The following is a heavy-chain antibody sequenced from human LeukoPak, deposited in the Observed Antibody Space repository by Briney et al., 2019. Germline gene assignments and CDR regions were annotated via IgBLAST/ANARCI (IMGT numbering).Heavy chain of an antibody. CDR2: INWNGGST. V-gene: IGHV3-20*04. CDR3: ASVRDGSGSYLGSIDY. J-gene: IGHJ4*02. Sequence: GGSLRLSCAASGFTFDDYGMSWVRQAPGKGLEWVSGINWNGGSTGYADSVKGRFTISRDNAKNSLYLQMNSLRAEDTALYYCASVRDGSGSYLGSIDYWGQGTLVTVSS. D-gene: IGHD3-10*01. CDR1: GFTFDDYG.